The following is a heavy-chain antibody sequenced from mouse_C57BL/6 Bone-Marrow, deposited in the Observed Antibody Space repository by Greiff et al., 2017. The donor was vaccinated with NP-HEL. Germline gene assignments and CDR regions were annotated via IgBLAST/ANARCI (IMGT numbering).Heavy chain of an antibody. CDR2: ISYSGST. J-gene: IGHJ2*01. V-gene: IGHV3-1*01. CDR1: GYSITSGYD. Sequence: EVQLQESGPGMVKPSQSLSLTCTVTGYSITSGYDWHWIRHFPGNKLEWMGYISYSGSTNYNPSLKSRISITHDTSKNHFFLKLNSVTTEDTATYYCARGGVYGNYPYYFDYWGQGTTLTVSS. D-gene: IGHD2-1*01. CDR3: ARGGVYGNYPYYFDY.